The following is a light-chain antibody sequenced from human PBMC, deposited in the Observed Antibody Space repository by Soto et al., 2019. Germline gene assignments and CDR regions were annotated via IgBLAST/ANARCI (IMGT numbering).Light chain of an antibody. CDR2: DAS. J-gene: IGKJ3*01. V-gene: IGKV1-5*01. CDR3: KQSMSNLGT. CDR1: QSISSW. Sequence: DIQMTQSPSTLSASVGDRVTITCRASQSISSWLAWYQQKPGKAPKLLIYDASSLESGVQSRFSGSGSGTDFTLTISSLQREEFATYYCKQSMSNLGTVGPGTQVDIK.